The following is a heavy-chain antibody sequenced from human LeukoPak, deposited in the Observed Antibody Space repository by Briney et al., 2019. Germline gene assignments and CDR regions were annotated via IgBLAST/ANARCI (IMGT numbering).Heavy chain of an antibody. CDR3: AKAGLSFWVQLAFYFDY. Sequence: GGSLRLSCAASGFTFSSYGMHWVRQAPGKGLEWVAVIWYDGSNKYYADSVKGRLTISRDNSKNTLYLQMNSLRAEDTAVYYCAKAGLSFWVQLAFYFDYWGQGTLVTVSS. V-gene: IGHV3-33*06. J-gene: IGHJ4*02. CDR1: GFTFSSYG. D-gene: IGHD5-18*01. CDR2: IWYDGSNK.